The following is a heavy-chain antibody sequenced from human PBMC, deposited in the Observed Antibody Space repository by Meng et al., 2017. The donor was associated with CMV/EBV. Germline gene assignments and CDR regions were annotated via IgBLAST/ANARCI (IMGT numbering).Heavy chain of an antibody. V-gene: IGHV1-69*12. D-gene: IGHD3-16*02. CDR1: GGTLGRYA. CDR2: IIPIFGTA. CDR3: ARQLRLGELSPFDY. Sequence: VQQEQPGAEVKKTGCTVKVACKASGGTLGRYAISCVRQAPGQGLEWMGGIIPIFGTANYAQKFQGRVTITADESTSTAYMELSSLRSEDTAVYYCARQLRLGELSPFDYWGQGTLVTVSS. J-gene: IGHJ4*02.